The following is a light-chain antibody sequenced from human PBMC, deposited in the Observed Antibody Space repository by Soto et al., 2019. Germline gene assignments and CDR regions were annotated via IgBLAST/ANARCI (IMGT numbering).Light chain of an antibody. CDR3: QQYGSSPQT. CDR1: VRCSRSY. V-gene: IGKV3-20*01. CDR2: GAS. Sequence: EIVLTQSPGTLSLSPGERATLFLKASVRCSRSYLALYQQKTCQAPRLLIYGASWRASGIPYRFSGSGSGTDFTLTISRLEPEDFAVYYCQQYGSSPQTFGQGTRLEIK. J-gene: IGKJ5*01.